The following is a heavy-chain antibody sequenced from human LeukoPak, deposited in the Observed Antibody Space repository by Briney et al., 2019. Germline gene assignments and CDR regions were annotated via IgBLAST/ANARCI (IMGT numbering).Heavy chain of an antibody. Sequence: ASVKVSCKASGYTFTSYGISWVRQAPGQGLEWMGWISAYNGNTNYAQKLQGRVTMTTDTSTSTAYMELRSLRSDDTAVYYCARTYSSSSGQQNWFDPWGQGTPVTVSS. D-gene: IGHD6-6*01. CDR3: ARTYSSSSGQQNWFDP. J-gene: IGHJ5*02. CDR1: GYTFTSYG. CDR2: ISAYNGNT. V-gene: IGHV1-18*01.